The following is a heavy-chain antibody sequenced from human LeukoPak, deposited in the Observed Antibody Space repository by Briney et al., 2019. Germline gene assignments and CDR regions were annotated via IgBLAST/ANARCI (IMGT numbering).Heavy chain of an antibody. D-gene: IGHD5-24*01. J-gene: IGHJ4*02. CDR3: SRGIDAYKGGNY. CDR1: GGSISSGGYY. Sequence: SETLSLTCTVSGGSISSGGYYWSWIRQPPGTGLEWIGYIYHSGSTYYNPSLKSRVTISVDTSKNQFSLKLSSVTAADTAVYYCSRGIDAYKGGNYWGQGTLVTVSS. V-gene: IGHV4-30-2*01. CDR2: IYHSGST.